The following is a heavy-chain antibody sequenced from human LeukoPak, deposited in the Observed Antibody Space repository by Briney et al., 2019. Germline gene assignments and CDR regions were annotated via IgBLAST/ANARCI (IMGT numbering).Heavy chain of an antibody. Sequence: SETLSLTCTVSGGSISGTSYYWGWFRRPPGKGLELIGSISYSGSTYYNPSLKSRVTVFVDTSKNQFSLNLNSMTAADTAVYYCASGSFYDSSGYLYYWGQGTLVTVSS. J-gene: IGHJ4*02. CDR3: ASGSFYDSSGYLYY. V-gene: IGHV4-39*01. D-gene: IGHD3-22*01. CDR1: GGSISGTSYY. CDR2: ISYSGST.